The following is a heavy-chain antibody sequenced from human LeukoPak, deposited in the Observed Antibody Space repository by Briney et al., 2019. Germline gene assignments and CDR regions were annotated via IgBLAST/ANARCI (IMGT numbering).Heavy chain of an antibody. J-gene: IGHJ3*02. D-gene: IGHD4-17*01. V-gene: IGHV3-9*03. CDR2: ISWNSGSI. CDR3: ARMDPDGDYDASDI. CDR1: GFTFDDYA. Sequence: GGSLRLSCAASGFTFDDYAMHWVRQAPGKGLEWVSGISWNSGSIGYADSVKGRFTISRDNAKNSLYLQMDSLRAEDMALHYCARMDPDGDYDASDIWGQGTMVTVSS.